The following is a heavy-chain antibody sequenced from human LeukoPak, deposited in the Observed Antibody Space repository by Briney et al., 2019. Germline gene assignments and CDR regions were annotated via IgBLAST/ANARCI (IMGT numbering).Heavy chain of an antibody. CDR2: ISSNGGST. V-gene: IGHV3-64*01. Sequence: GGSLRLSCAASGFTFSSYTMHWVRQAPGKGLEYVSGISSNGGSTYYANSVKGRFIISRDNSKNTLYLQMGSLRAEDMAVYYCARGYCSGGTCFPTTVVTHRFGCWGQGTLVTVSS. D-gene: IGHD2-15*01. J-gene: IGHJ4*02. CDR1: GFTFSSYT. CDR3: ARGYCSGGTCFPTTVVTHRFGC.